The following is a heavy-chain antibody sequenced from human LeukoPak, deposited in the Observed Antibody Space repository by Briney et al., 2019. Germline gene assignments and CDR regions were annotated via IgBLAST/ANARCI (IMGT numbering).Heavy chain of an antibody. CDR1: GYRFNSYW. J-gene: IGHJ4*02. Sequence: GESLKISCKGSGYRFNSYWIGWVRQMSGKGLEWIGIIYPGDSDCRYSPSFQGQVTISAVKSISTAYLQWSSLKASDTGVYYCVRTSCGGGSCYSGSPDYWGQGTLVTVSS. V-gene: IGHV5-51*01. D-gene: IGHD2-15*01. CDR3: VRTSCGGGSCYSGSPDY. CDR2: IYPGDSDC.